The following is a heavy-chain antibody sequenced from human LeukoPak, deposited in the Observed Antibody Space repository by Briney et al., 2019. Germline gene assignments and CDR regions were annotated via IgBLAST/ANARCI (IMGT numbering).Heavy chain of an antibody. Sequence: GGSLRLSCAVSGFPFSSNAIHWVRQAPGKGLEWVAVMSHDGNFKYYADSVKGRVTTSRDNSMSTFFLQMNSLTTEDTAVYYCARDGGNPVTKLDSWGQGTLVTVSS. V-gene: IGHV3-30*14. CDR3: ARDGGNPVTKLDS. CDR1: GFPFSSNA. CDR2: MSHDGNFK. D-gene: IGHD2-15*01. J-gene: IGHJ4*02.